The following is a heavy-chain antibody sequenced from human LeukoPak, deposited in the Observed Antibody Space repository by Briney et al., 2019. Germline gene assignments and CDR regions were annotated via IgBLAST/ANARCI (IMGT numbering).Heavy chain of an antibody. CDR3: ASFLVGATNLYYFDY. CDR2: IYHSGST. V-gene: IGHV4-4*02. CDR1: GGSISSSNW. D-gene: IGHD1-26*01. J-gene: IGHJ4*02. Sequence: SETLSLTCAVSGGSISSSNWWSWVRQPPGKGLEWIGEIYHSGSTNYNPSLKSRVTISVDKSKNQFSLKLSSVTAADTAVYYCASFLVGATNLYYFDYWGQGTLVTVSS.